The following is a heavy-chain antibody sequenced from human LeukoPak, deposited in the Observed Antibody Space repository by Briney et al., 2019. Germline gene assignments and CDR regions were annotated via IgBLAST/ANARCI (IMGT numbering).Heavy chain of an antibody. CDR1: GGSISSSSYY. Sequence: SETLSLTCTVSGGSISSSSYYWGWIRQPPGKGLEWIGSIYYSGSTYYNPSLKSRVTISVDTSKNQFSLKLSSVTAADTAIYYCAKGRANGSYYHYWGQGTLVTVSS. CDR2: IYYSGST. V-gene: IGHV4-39*01. CDR3: AKGRANGSYYHY. D-gene: IGHD1-26*01. J-gene: IGHJ4*02.